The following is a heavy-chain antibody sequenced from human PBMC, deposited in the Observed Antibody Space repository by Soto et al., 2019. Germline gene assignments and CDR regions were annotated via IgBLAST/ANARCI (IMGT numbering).Heavy chain of an antibody. CDR1: GLTFSSYA. J-gene: IGHJ4*02. Sequence: GGSLILSCAASGLTFSSYAMSWVRQAPGKGLEWVSAISGTGDSTYYADSVKGRFTISRDNSKNTLYLQINSLRAEDTAVYYCAKDRDSSGYYYRNYWGQGTLVTVSS. D-gene: IGHD3-22*01. CDR3: AKDRDSSGYYYRNY. CDR2: ISGTGDST. V-gene: IGHV3-23*01.